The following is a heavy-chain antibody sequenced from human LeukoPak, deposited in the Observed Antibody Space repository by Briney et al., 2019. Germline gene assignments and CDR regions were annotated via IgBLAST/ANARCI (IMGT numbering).Heavy chain of an antibody. D-gene: IGHD1-26*01. CDR3: ARDGGSYEVAFDI. CDR2: IILIHGIS. V-gene: IGHV1-69*04. J-gene: IGHJ3*02. Sequence: SVKVSCKASGGTFSSYAFSWVRQAPGQGLEWMGRIILIHGISNYAQKFQGRVTITADKSTSTAYMELNSLRSEDTAVYYCARDGGSYEVAFDIWGQGTMVTVSS. CDR1: GGTFSSYA.